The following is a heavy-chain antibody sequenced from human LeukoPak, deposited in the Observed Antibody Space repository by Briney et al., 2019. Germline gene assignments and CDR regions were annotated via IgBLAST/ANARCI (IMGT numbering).Heavy chain of an antibody. Sequence: ASVKVSCKASGGTFSSYAISWVRQAPGQGLEWMGGIIPFFGTANYAQKFQGRVTITADESTSTAYMELSSLRSEDTAVYYCARGDYARPLSWFDPWGQGTLVTVSS. D-gene: IGHD4-17*01. V-gene: IGHV1-69*13. CDR3: ARGDYARPLSWFDP. CDR2: IIPFFGTA. J-gene: IGHJ5*02. CDR1: GGTFSSYA.